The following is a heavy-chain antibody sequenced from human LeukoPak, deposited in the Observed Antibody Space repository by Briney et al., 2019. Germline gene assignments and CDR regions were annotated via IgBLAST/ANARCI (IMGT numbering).Heavy chain of an antibody. D-gene: IGHD2-21*02. V-gene: IGHV1-69*05. CDR2: IIPIFGTA. Sequence: GASVKVSCKASGGTFSSYAISWARQAPGQGLEWMGGIIPIFGTANYAQKFQGRVTITTDESTSTAYMELSSLRSEDTAVYYCERESVAYCGGDCYAFDIWGRGTMVTVSS. CDR3: ERESVAYCGGDCYAFDI. J-gene: IGHJ3*02. CDR1: GGTFSSYA.